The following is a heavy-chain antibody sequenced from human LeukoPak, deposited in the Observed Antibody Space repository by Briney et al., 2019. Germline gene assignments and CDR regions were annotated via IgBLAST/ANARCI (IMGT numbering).Heavy chain of an antibody. CDR1: GYTFTSYD. Sequence: ASVKVSCKASGYTFTSYDIIWVRQATGQGLEWMGWMNPNSGNTGYAQKFQGRVTITRNTSISTAYMELSSLRSEDTAVYYCARGHCSSTSCYTVSFGFDYWGQGTLVTVSS. CDR3: ARGHCSSTSCYTVSFGFDY. J-gene: IGHJ4*02. D-gene: IGHD2-2*02. V-gene: IGHV1-8*03. CDR2: MNPNSGNT.